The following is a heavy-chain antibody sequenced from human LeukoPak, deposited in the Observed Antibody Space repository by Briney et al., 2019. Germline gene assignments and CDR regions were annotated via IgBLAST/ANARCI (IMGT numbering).Heavy chain of an antibody. Sequence: SQTLSLTCAISGDSFSSNTTACNWIRQSPSRGLEWLGRTYYRSKWYNDYAASVKSRITINPDTSKNQFFLHLNSVTAEDTAVYYCVRGGQGDGYSADEAFDFWGQGTVVTVSS. D-gene: IGHD5-24*01. CDR2: TYYRSKWYN. J-gene: IGHJ3*01. CDR3: VRGGQGDGYSADEAFDF. CDR1: GDSFSSNTTA. V-gene: IGHV6-1*01.